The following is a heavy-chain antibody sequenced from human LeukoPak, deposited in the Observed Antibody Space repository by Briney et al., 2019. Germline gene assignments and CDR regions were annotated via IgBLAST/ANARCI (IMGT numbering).Heavy chain of an antibody. CDR2: INHSGST. Sequence: SETLSLTCAVYGGSFSGYYWSWIRQPPGKGLEWIGEINHSGSTNYNPSLKSRVTISVDTSKNQFSLKLSSVTAADTAVYYCATRVGYSSSNTGTNWFDPWGQGTLVTVSS. CDR3: ATRVGYSSSNTGTNWFDP. D-gene: IGHD6-13*01. V-gene: IGHV4-34*01. J-gene: IGHJ5*02. CDR1: GGSFSGYY.